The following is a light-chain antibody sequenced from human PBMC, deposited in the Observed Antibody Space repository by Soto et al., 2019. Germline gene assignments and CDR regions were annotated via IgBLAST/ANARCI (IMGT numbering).Light chain of an antibody. J-gene: IGKJ2*01. CDR2: GAS. Sequence: EIVMTQSPATLSVSPGERATLSCRASQSVSSNLAWYQQKPGQAPRLLIYGASTRATGIPARFSGSGSGTESTLTTSSLQPKVFQVYYGQKNNTWPRTLGQGTKWRSN. CDR1: QSVSSN. V-gene: IGKV3-15*01. CDR3: QKNNTWPRT.